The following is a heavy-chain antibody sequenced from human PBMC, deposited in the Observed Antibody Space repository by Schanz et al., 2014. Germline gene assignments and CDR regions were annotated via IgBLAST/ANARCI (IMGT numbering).Heavy chain of an antibody. J-gene: IGHJ6*02. V-gene: IGHV3-33*06. CDR2: IWFDGKNK. CDR3: AKGSMAARPLLPTDYYFYGTDI. Sequence: QVQLVESGGGVVQPGRSLRLSCATSGFTFNNSDMHWVRQAPGKGLEWVAVIWFDGKNKYYADSVQGRFNISRDNSKNTLYLQMNSLRAEDTAIYYCAKGSMAARPLLPTDYYFYGTDIWGQGTTVTVSS. CDR1: GFTFNNSD. D-gene: IGHD6-6*01.